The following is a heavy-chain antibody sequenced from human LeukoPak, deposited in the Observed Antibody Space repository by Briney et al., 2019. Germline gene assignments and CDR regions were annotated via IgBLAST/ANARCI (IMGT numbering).Heavy chain of an antibody. V-gene: IGHV1-69*13. Sequence: SVKVSCKASGYTFTSYGISWVRQAPGQGLEWMGGIIPIFGTANYAQKFQGRVTITADESTSTAYMELSSLRSEDTAVYYCAREKGYGYRFFDYWGQGTLVTVSS. CDR1: GYTFTSYG. CDR3: AREKGYGYRFFDY. D-gene: IGHD5-18*01. J-gene: IGHJ4*02. CDR2: IIPIFGTA.